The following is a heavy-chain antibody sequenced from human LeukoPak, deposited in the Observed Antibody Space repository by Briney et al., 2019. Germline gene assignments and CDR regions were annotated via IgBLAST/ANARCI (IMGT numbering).Heavy chain of an antibody. Sequence: VASVKVSCKASGYTFTSYGISWVRQAPGQGLEWMGWISAYNGNTNYAQKLQGRVTMTTDTSTSTAYMELRSLRSDDTAVYYCARERYPLGYCSGGSCYNAFDIWGQGTMVTVSS. CDR2: ISAYNGNT. CDR3: ARERYPLGYCSGGSCYNAFDI. J-gene: IGHJ3*02. V-gene: IGHV1-18*04. CDR1: GYTFTSYG. D-gene: IGHD2-15*01.